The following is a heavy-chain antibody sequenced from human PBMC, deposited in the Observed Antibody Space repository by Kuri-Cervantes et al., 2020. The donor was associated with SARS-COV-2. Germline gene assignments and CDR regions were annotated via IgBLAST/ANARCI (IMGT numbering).Heavy chain of an antibody. V-gene: IGHV4-39*01. J-gene: IGHJ4*02. CDR3: ARRWFDFWSGYYIFDY. D-gene: IGHD3-3*01. Sequence: SETLSLTCTVSGGSISSSSYYWRWIRQPPGKGLEWIGSIYYSGSTYYNPSLKSRVTISVDTSKNQFSLKLSSVTAADTAVYYCARRWFDFWSGYYIFDYWGQGTLVTVSS. CDR2: IYYSGST. CDR1: GGSISSSSYY.